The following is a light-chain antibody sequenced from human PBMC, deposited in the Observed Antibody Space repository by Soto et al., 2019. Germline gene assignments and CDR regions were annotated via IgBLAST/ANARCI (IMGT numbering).Light chain of an antibody. CDR2: AAS. CDR1: QGISSW. V-gene: IGKV1D-12*01. J-gene: IGKJ4*01. Sequence: DIQMTQSPSSVSASVGDRVTITCRASQGISSWLAWYQQKPGKAPKLLIYAASSLQSGVPSRFSGSGSGTDFTLTISSMQPDYFETYCCHQAQKFLAPTLGGGTKVAIK. CDR3: HQAQKFLAPT.